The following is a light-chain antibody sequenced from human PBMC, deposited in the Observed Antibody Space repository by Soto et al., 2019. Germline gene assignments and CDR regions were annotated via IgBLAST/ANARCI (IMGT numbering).Light chain of an antibody. CDR3: HQYGTAPLT. V-gene: IGKV1-5*01. CDR1: QSISSW. Sequence: DIQMTQSPSTLSGSVGDRVTITCRASQSISSWLAWYQQKPGKAPKLLIYDASSLESGVPSRFSGSGSGTDFTLTISRLEPEDFSVYYCHQYGTAPLTFGPGTKVDI. CDR2: DAS. J-gene: IGKJ3*01.